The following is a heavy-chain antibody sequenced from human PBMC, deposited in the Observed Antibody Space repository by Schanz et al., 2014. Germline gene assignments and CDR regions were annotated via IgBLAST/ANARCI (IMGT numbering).Heavy chain of an antibody. CDR2: ISYDGSKK. D-gene: IGHD3-10*01. V-gene: IGHV3-30*02. J-gene: IGHJ6*03. Sequence: VQLLESGGGLVQPGGSLRLSCAASGFNFGSHGMHWVRQAPGKGLEWVAVISYDGSKKSYADSVKGRFTISRDNSKNTLYLQMNSLRPEDTALYYCAKGSRSGSKVMDVWGKGTTVTVSS. CDR1: GFNFGSHG. CDR3: AKGSRSGSKVMDV.